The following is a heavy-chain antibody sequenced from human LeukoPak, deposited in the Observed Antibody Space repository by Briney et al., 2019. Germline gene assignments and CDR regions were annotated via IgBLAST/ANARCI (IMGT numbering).Heavy chain of an antibody. J-gene: IGHJ4*02. CDR1: GGSFSGYY. Sequence: SETLSLTCAVYGGSFSGYYWSWIRQPPGKGLEWIGEINHSGSTNYNPSLKSRVTISVDTSKNQFSLKLSSVTAADTAVYYCARRVRGAQTLDYWGQGTLVTVSS. V-gene: IGHV4-34*01. CDR2: INHSGST. CDR3: ARRVRGAQTLDY. D-gene: IGHD3-10*01.